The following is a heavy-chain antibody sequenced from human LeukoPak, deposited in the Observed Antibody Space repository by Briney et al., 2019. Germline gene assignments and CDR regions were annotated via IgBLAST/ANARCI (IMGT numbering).Heavy chain of an antibody. D-gene: IGHD6-19*01. V-gene: IGHV3-48*03. CDR3: AKELQVAGTFDY. Sequence: PGGSLRLSCAASGFTFSSYEMNWVRQAPGKGLEWVSYISSSGSTIYYADSVKGRFTISRDNAKNSLYLQMNSLRAEDTAVYFCAKELQVAGTFDYWGQGTLVTVSS. CDR2: ISSSGSTI. CDR1: GFTFSSYE. J-gene: IGHJ4*02.